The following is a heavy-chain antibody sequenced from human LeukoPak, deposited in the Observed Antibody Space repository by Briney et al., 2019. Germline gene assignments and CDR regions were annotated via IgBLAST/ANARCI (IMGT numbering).Heavy chain of an antibody. D-gene: IGHD3-9*01. J-gene: IGHJ6*02. CDR1: GGSISSGDFY. Sequence: SQTLSLTCSVSGGSISSGDFYWTWIRQHPGKGLEWIGYIYYSGSTYYNPSLKSRVTISADTSKNHFSLRLTSVTAADTAVYYCARDQADWDQSVNYFGMDVWGQGTTVTVSS. CDR3: ARDQADWDQSVNYFGMDV. V-gene: IGHV4-31*03. CDR2: IYYSGST.